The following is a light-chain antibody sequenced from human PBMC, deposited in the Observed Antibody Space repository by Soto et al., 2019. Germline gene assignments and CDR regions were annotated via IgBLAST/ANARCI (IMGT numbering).Light chain of an antibody. CDR2: DAS. CDR3: QQYDNYPLT. Sequence: DIQMTQSPSTLSASVGDRVTITCRASQSVRSWLAWYQQKPGRAPKFLIYDASSLESGVPSRFSGSGSGTEFTLTISNLQPDDFATYYCQQYDNYPLTFG. J-gene: IGKJ4*01. V-gene: IGKV1-5*01. CDR1: QSVRSW.